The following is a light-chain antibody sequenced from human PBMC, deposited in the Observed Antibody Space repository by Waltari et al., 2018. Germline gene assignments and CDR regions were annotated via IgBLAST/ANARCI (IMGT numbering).Light chain of an antibody. CDR1: RSDVGGYDY. CDR2: DVK. Sequence: QSVLTQPASVSGSPGQSITISCTGTRSDVGGYDYVSWYQQQPGKAPKLIIYDVKNRPPGVSNRFSGSKSGDTASLTISGLQAEDEADYYCSSYAVTTTLLFGGGTKLTVL. CDR3: SSYAVTTTLL. J-gene: IGLJ2*01. V-gene: IGLV2-14*03.